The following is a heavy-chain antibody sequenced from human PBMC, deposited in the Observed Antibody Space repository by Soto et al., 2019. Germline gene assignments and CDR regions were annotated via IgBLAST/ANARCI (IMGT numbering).Heavy chain of an antibody. D-gene: IGHD5-12*01. J-gene: IGHJ4*02. CDR2: ISKDGDKK. CDR3: AREWSVANPGY. Sequence: HPGGALRLSCAASGFTFSNYSMHWVRQAPGKGLEWVAVISKDGDKKYYADSVKGRFTISRDNSKNTLYLQMNSLRPEDTAVHYCAREWSVANPGYWGQGTQVTVSS. V-gene: IGHV3-30-3*01. CDR1: GFTFSNYS.